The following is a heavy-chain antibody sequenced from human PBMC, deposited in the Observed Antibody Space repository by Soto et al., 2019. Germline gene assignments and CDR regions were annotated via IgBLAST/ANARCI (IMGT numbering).Heavy chain of an antibody. CDR2: IYHSGST. J-gene: IGHJ4*02. CDR3: ARVGDCSSTSCPDY. Sequence: PSETLSLTCAVYGGSFSGYYWSWIRQPPGKGLEWIGYIYHSGSTNYNPSLKSRVTISVDTSKDQFSLKLSSVTAADTAVYYCARVGDCSSTSCPDYWGQGTLVTVSS. CDR1: GGSFSGYY. D-gene: IGHD2-2*01. V-gene: IGHV4-34*01.